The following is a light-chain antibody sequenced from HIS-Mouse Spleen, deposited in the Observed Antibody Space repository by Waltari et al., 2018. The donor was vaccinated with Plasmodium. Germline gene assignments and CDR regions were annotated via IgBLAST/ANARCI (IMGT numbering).Light chain of an antibody. CDR1: ALPNKY. CDR3: YSTDSSGNHRV. J-gene: IGLJ3*02. V-gene: IGLV3-10*01. CDR2: EDS. Sequence: SYELTQPPSVSVSPGQTARITCSGDALPNKYAYCYQQKSGQAPMLVIYEDSKRPSGIPERFSGSSSGTMATLTISGAQVEDEADYYCYSTDSSGNHRVFGGGTKLTVL.